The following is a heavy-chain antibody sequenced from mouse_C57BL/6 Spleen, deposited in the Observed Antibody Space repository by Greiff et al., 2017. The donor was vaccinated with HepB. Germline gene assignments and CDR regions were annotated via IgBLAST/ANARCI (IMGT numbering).Heavy chain of an antibody. CDR1: GFTFSSYA. CDR2: ISSGGDYI. CDR3: TRDLYDGYYDYAMDY. J-gene: IGHJ4*01. Sequence: EVQRVESGEGLVKPGGSLKLSCAASGFTFSSYAMSWVRQTPEKRLEWVAYISSGGDYIYYADTVKGRFTISRDNARNTLYLQMSSLKSEDTAMYYCTRDLYDGYYDYAMDYWGQGTSVTVSS. V-gene: IGHV5-9-1*02. D-gene: IGHD2-3*01.